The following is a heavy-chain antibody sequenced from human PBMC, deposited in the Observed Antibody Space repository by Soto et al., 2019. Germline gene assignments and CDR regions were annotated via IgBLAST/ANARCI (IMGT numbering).Heavy chain of an antibody. Sequence: QVQLQESGPGLLKPSQTLSLTCTVSGGSINSGDYFWSWVRQPPGKGLEWIGYVHFSGVAYYNPYLKSRISISVDTSKKQFSLDLKSVTAADTAVYYCARGAWSYDNLTGYYNRGWFDPWGQGALVTVSS. V-gene: IGHV4-30-4*01. CDR2: VHFSGVA. CDR3: ARGAWSYDNLTGYYNRGWFDP. J-gene: IGHJ5*02. D-gene: IGHD3-9*01. CDR1: GGSINSGDYF.